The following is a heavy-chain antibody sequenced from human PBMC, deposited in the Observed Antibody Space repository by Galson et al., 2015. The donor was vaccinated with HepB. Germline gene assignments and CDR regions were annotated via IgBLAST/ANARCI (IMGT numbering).Heavy chain of an antibody. J-gene: IGHJ6*02. D-gene: IGHD3-3*01. CDR2: ITGSGDGT. V-gene: IGHV3-23*01. CDR1: GFTFSSYA. CDR3: ARRGVGVYGMDV. Sequence: SLRLSCAASGFTFSSYAMRWVRQAPGKGLEYVSSITGSGDGTYYADSVKGRFTISRDNSKNTLYLQMNGLRGEDTAVYYCARRGVGVYGMDVWGQGTTVTVSS.